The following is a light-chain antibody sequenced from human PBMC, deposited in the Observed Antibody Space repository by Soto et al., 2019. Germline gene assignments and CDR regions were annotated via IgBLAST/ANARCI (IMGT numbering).Light chain of an antibody. V-gene: IGKV1-39*01. CDR2: AAS. CDR3: QQSYSTPYT. CDR1: ESISSY. J-gene: IGKJ2*01. Sequence: IQMTQSPSYLSASVGDRVTITCRASESISSYLNWYQQKPGKAPELLIYAASSLQSGVPSRFSGSGSGTDFTLTISSLQPGEFATYYFQQSYSTPYTFGQGTKREL.